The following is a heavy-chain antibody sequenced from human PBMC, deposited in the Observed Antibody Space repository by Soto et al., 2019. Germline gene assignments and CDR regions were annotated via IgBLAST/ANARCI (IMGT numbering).Heavy chain of an antibody. V-gene: IGHV4-4*07. CDR1: GGSISSYY. J-gene: IGHJ5*02. CDR2: IYTSGGT. D-gene: IGHD2-15*01. Sequence: QVQLQESGPGLVKPSETLSLTCTVSGGSISSYYWSWIRQPAGKGLEWIGRIYTSGGTNYNPTLKRRVTMSVDTSKNHFSLKLSSVTAADTAVYYCARDKYCSGGSCYSSGWFDPWGQGTLVTVSS. CDR3: ARDKYCSGGSCYSSGWFDP.